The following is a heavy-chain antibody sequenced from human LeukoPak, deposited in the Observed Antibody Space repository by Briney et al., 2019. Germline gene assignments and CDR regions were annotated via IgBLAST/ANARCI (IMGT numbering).Heavy chain of an antibody. J-gene: IGHJ4*02. CDR3: ARDHDREGYCFDY. CDR2: IYYSGSP. CDR1: GGSISSSSYY. Sequence: SETLSLTCTVSGGSISSSSYYWGWIRQPPGKGLEWIGYIYYSGSPYYNPSLKSRVTISVDTSKNQFSLKLSSVTAADTAVYYCARDHDREGYCFDYWGQGTMVTVSS. V-gene: IGHV4-30-4*08. D-gene: IGHD2-15*01.